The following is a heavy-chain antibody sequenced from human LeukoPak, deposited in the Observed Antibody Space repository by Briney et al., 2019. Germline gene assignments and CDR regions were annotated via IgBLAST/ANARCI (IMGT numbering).Heavy chain of an antibody. CDR2: MTPEGGST. CDR3: ARNLYGTGEFDY. J-gene: IGHJ4*02. V-gene: IGHV1-8*01. CDR1: GYTFTSYD. D-gene: IGHD7-27*01. Sequence: ASVKVSCKASGYTFTSYDINWVRQAPGQGLEWVGWMTPEGGSTGYAQKFQGRVSMTRDTSTGTAYMDLSSLRSEDTAVYFCARNLYGTGEFDYWGQGTLVTVSS.